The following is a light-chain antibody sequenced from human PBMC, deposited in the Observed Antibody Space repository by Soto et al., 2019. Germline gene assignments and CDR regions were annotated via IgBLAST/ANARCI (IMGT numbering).Light chain of an antibody. J-gene: IGLJ1*01. Sequence: QSPLTQPALVSGSPGQSITISCTGTISDVVGYNYVSWYQQHPGKAPKLMIYEVSNRPSGVSNRFSGSKYGNTASLTISGLQAEDEADYYCSSYTSSSAHYVFGTGTKVTVL. CDR2: EVS. CDR1: ISDVVGYNY. V-gene: IGLV2-14*01. CDR3: SSYTSSSAHYV.